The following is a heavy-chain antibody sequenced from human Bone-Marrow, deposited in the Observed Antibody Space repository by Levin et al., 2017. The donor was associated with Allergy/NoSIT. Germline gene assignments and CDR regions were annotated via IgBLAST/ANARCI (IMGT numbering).Heavy chain of an antibody. Sequence: AGGSLRLSCAASGFTFGSYGIHWVRQAPGKGLEWVALISYAGSNIYYADFVKGRFTISRDNSKNTAYLQMTSLRVDDTAMYYCARDQVPSGMDVWGQGTTVTVSS. V-gene: IGHV3-30*03. CDR3: ARDQVPSGMDV. J-gene: IGHJ6*02. CDR1: GFTFGSYG. CDR2: ISYAGSNI.